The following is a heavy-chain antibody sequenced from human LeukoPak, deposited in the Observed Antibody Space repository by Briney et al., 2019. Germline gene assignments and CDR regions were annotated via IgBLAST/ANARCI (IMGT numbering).Heavy chain of an antibody. CDR3: AKEYGSGYSTYGMDV. D-gene: IGHD3-10*01. Sequence: GGSLRLSCVASGFTFDDYAMHWVRQAPGKGLEWVSLISGDGGSTYYADSVKGRFTISRDNSKNSLYLQMNSLRTEDTALYYCAKEYGSGYSTYGMDVWGQGTTVTVSS. V-gene: IGHV3-43*02. J-gene: IGHJ6*02. CDR2: ISGDGGST. CDR1: GFTFDDYA.